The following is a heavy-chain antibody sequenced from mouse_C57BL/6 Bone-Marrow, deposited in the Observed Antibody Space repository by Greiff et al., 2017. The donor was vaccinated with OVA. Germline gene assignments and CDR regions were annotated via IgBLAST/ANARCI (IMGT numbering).Heavy chain of an antibody. D-gene: IGHD2-14*01. CDR3: ARGGYPGYYAMDY. CDR2: ISTYYGDA. J-gene: IGHJ4*01. CDR1: GYTFTDYA. Sequence: VQRVESGPELVRPGVSVKISCKGSGYTFTDYAMHWVKQSHAKSLEWIGVISTYYGDASYNQKFKDKATMTVDKSSSTAYMELARLTSEDSAVYYCARGGYPGYYAMDYWGQGTSVTVSS. V-gene: IGHV1-67*01.